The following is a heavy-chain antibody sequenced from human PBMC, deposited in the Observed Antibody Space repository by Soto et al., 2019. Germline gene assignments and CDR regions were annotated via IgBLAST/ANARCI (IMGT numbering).Heavy chain of an antibody. V-gene: IGHV6-1*01. D-gene: IGHD6-19*01. Sequence: SQTLSLTCAISGDSVSSNSAAWNWIRQSPSRGLEWLGRAYYGSKWYNDYAVPVKSRITINPDTTKNQISLQVNSVAPEDTAVYYCARESAGTYYFDDWGQGTMVTVSS. CDR3: ARESAGTYYFDD. J-gene: IGHJ4*02. CDR2: AYYGSKWYN. CDR1: GDSVSSNSAA.